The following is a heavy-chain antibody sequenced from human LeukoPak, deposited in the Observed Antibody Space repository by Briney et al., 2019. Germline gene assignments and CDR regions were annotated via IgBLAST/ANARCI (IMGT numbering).Heavy chain of an antibody. J-gene: IGHJ3*02. CDR3: ARDGHRRYHYDSSGREDAFDI. CDR1: GYTFINYG. CDR2: ISAYNGYT. Sequence: ASVKVSCKASGYTFINYGISWVRQAPGQGLEWMGWISAYNGYTNYAQNLQGRVTMTTDTPTSTAYMELRSLRSDDTAVYYCARDGHRRYHYDSSGREDAFDIWGQGTMVTVSS. V-gene: IGHV1-18*01. D-gene: IGHD3-22*01.